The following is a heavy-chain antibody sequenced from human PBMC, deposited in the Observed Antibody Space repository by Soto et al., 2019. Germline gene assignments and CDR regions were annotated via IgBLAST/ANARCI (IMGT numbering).Heavy chain of an antibody. CDR3: ARKVVRGVITNTDYDYGVDV. CDR2: ISYDGSNK. J-gene: IGHJ6*02. CDR1: GFTFSSYA. D-gene: IGHD3-10*01. Sequence: QVQLVESGGGVVQPGTSLRLSCAASGFTFSSYAMHWVRQAPGKGLEWVAVISYDGSNKYYADSVKGRFTISRDNPKNTLYLQMISLRPEDTAVYYRARKVVRGVITNTDYDYGVDVWGQGTTVTVSS. V-gene: IGHV3-30-3*01.